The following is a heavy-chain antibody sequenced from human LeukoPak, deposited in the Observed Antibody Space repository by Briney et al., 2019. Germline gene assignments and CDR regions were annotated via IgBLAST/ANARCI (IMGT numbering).Heavy chain of an antibody. CDR3: ATRVIPSAMDAFDI. CDR1: GYSFTTYW. CDR2: IYPSDSDT. D-gene: IGHD2-2*01. Sequence: GESLKISCKGFGYSFTTYWIGWVRQMPGKGLEWMGIIYPSDSDTRYSPSFRGQVTISADKSISTAYLQWSSLKASDTAMYYCATRVIPSAMDAFDIWGQGTLVTVSS. V-gene: IGHV5-51*01. J-gene: IGHJ3*02.